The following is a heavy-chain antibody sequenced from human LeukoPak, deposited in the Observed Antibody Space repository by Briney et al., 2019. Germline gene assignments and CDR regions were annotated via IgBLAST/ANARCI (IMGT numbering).Heavy chain of an antibody. J-gene: IGHJ4*02. CDR1: GYTFTGYY. CDR3: ARDRATVTSFDY. CDR2: INPNSGGT. D-gene: IGHD4-17*01. V-gene: IGHV1-2*06. Sequence: ASVKVSCKASGYTFTGYYMHWVRQAPGQGLEWMGRINPNSGGTNYAQKFQGRVTMTRDTSISTAYMELSSLRSEDTAVYYCARDRATVTSFDYWGQGTLVTVSS.